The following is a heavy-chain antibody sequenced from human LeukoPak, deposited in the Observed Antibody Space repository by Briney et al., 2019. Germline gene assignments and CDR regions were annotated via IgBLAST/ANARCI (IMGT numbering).Heavy chain of an antibody. Sequence: PSQTLSLTCAVSGGSISSGGYSWSWIRQPPGKGLEWIGYIYYSGSTYYNPSLKSRVTISVDTSKNQFSLKLSSVTAADTAVYYCARRGYSYGHFDYWGQGTLVTVSS. D-gene: IGHD5-18*01. V-gene: IGHV4-30-2*03. CDR3: ARRGYSYGHFDY. CDR2: IYYSGST. J-gene: IGHJ4*02. CDR1: GGSISSGGYS.